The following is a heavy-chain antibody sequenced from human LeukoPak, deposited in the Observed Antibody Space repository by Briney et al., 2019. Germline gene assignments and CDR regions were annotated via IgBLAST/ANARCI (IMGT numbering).Heavy chain of an antibody. Sequence: PSETLSLTCAVYGGSFSGYYWSWIRQPPGKGLEWIGEINHSGSTNYNPSLKSRVTISVDTSKNQFSLKLSSVTAADTAVYYCARDKGLSLGGLDAFDIWGQGTMVTVSS. V-gene: IGHV4-34*01. D-gene: IGHD4-23*01. CDR1: GGSFSGYY. CDR3: ARDKGLSLGGLDAFDI. CDR2: INHSGST. J-gene: IGHJ3*02.